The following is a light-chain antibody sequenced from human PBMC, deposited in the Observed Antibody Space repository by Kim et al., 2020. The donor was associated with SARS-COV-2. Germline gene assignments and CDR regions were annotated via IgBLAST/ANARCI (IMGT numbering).Light chain of an antibody. V-gene: IGKV1-5*01. Sequence: GDSVTIACRASQSIRSWWAWCQQKPGKAPKLLIHEASILEDGVPSRFSGSGYGTDFTLTISGLQTDDSATYYCQQYDSLSSFGQETKLEI. CDR2: EAS. CDR3: QQYDSLSS. CDR1: QSIRSW. J-gene: IGKJ2*01.